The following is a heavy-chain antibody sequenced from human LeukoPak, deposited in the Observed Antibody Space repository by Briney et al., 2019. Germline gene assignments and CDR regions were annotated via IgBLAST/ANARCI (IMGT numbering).Heavy chain of an antibody. Sequence: ASVKVSCKASGFSFTSYDIHWVRQATGQGLEWMGWVNPNSGNTGYAQKFQGRVTITGITSISTAYMKLSSLRSEDTAVYYCARGSPYYDFWSGYPYDAFDIWGQGTMVTVSS. CDR3: ARGSPYYDFWSGYPYDAFDI. V-gene: IGHV1-8*03. CDR1: GFSFTSYD. J-gene: IGHJ3*02. CDR2: VNPNSGNT. D-gene: IGHD3-3*01.